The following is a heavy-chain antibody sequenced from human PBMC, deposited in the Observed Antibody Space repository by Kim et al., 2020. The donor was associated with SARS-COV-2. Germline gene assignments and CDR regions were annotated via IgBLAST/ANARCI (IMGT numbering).Heavy chain of an antibody. Sequence: GGSLRLSCAASGFTFSSYSMNWVRQAPGKGLEWVSSISSTSSYMYYADSVKGRLTISRDNAKNSLFLQMNSLRAEDTAVYYCARGWETWNDADAFDFWGQGTPVTVSS. J-gene: IGHJ4*02. D-gene: IGHD1-1*01. CDR3: ARGWETWNDADAFDF. CDR1: GFTFSSYS. CDR2: ISSTSSYM. V-gene: IGHV3-21*01.